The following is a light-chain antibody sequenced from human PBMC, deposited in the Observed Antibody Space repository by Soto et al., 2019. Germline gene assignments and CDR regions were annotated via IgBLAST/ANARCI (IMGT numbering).Light chain of an antibody. CDR1: QSIGTY. V-gene: IGKV1-39*01. CDR2: GAS. Sequence: DIQMTQSPSSLSASVGDRVTITCRASQSIGTYLNWYQQKPGTAPKVVIHGASSLQSGVPSRFSGGGSGTEFTLTISSLQPEDFANYYCQQSYTAPFLTFGGGTRVEIK. CDR3: QQSYTAPFLT. J-gene: IGKJ4*01.